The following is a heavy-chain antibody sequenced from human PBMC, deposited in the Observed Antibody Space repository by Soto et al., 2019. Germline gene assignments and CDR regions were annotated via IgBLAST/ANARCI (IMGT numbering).Heavy chain of an antibody. D-gene: IGHD1-7*01. CDR3: AGDFRTRGLFRQAGNFAMDV. J-gene: IGHJ6*02. V-gene: IGHV1-2*02. CDR1: GYPYTNSY. Sequence: QVQLVQSGAEVRKPGASVKVSCKASGYPYTNSYMHWVRQAPGQGLEWMGWIHPNTGGTNYAQKFQGRVTMTRDTSVSTVYMELNRLTSDDTAIYFCAGDFRTRGLFRQAGNFAMDVWGQGTTVTVS. CDR2: IHPNTGGT.